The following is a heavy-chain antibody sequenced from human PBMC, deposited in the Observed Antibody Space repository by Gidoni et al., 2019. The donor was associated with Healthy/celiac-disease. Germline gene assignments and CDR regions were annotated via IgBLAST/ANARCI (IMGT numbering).Heavy chain of an antibody. CDR3: ARLSGYSTPGFDY. V-gene: IGHV5-51*01. D-gene: IGHD6-13*01. CDR1: GYSFTSYW. CDR2: IYPGDSDT. Sequence: VQLVQSGAEVQTPGESLKISCRGSGYSFTSYWIGWVRRMPGKALGWMGIIYPGDSDTRYSPSFQGQVTISADKSISTAYLQWSSLKASDTAMYYCARLSGYSTPGFDYWGQGTLVTVSS. J-gene: IGHJ4*02.